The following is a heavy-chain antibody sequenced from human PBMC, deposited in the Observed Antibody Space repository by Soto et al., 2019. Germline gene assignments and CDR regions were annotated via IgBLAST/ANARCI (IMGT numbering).Heavy chain of an antibody. Sequence: GGSLRLSCAASGFTFGSYAMSWVRRAPGKGLEWVSAISGSGGSTYYADSVKGRFTISRDNSKNTLYLQMNSLRAEDTAVYYCAKGSRGDNYYYYYGMDVWGQGTTVTVSS. J-gene: IGHJ6*02. CDR1: GFTFGSYA. V-gene: IGHV3-23*01. D-gene: IGHD3-10*01. CDR3: AKGSRGDNYYYYYGMDV. CDR2: ISGSGGST.